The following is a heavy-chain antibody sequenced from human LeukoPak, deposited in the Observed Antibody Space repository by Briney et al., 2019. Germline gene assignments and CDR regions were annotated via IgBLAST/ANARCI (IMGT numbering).Heavy chain of an antibody. CDR1: GFTFSTCA. V-gene: IGHV3-23*01. D-gene: IGHD3-10*01. J-gene: IGHJ4*02. CDR2: ISGSGGRT. CDR3: AKEKESSGYFDY. Sequence: GGSLRLSCAASGFTFSTCAMSWVRQAPGKGQEWVSAISGSGGRTYYADSVKGRFTISRDNSKNTLYLQMNSLRAEDTAVYYCAKEKESSGYFDYWGQGTLVTVSS.